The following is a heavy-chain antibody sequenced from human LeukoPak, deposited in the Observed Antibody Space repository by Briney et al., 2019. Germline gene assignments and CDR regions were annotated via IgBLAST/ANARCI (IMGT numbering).Heavy chain of an antibody. CDR1: GGSISSNGYY. CDR3: ARAYGARPYYYFDY. V-gene: IGHV4-39*01. Sequence: SEILSLTCSVSGGSISSNGYYWGWIRQPPGKGLEWIGAIYYSGSAYYNPSLKSRVTISVDTSKNQFSLKVTSVTAADTAVYYCARAYGARPYYYFDYWGQGTLVTVSS. J-gene: IGHJ4*02. CDR2: IYYSGSA. D-gene: IGHD4-17*01.